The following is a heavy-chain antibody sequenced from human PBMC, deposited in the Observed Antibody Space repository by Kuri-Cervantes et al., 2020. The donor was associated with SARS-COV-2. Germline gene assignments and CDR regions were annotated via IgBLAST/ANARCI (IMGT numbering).Heavy chain of an antibody. CDR3: ARVPSYYYDSSGYYDL. D-gene: IGHD3-22*01. J-gene: IGHJ5*02. CDR1: GGSVSSGSYY. Sequence: GSLRLSCTVSGGSVSSGSYYWSWIRQPPGKGLEWIGYIYYSGSTNYNPSLKSRVTISVDTSKNQFSLKLSSVTAADTAVYYCARVPSYYYDSSGYYDLWGQGTLVTVSS. CDR2: IYYSGST. V-gene: IGHV4-61*01.